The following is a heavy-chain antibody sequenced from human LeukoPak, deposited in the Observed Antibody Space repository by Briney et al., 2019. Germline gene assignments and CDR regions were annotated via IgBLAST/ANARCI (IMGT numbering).Heavy chain of an antibody. J-gene: IGHJ4*02. CDR1: GGSISSGGYY. CDR3: ARGRKAAYYFDY. V-gene: IGHV4-31*03. CDR2: INHSGST. Sequence: SETLSLTCTVSGGSISSGGYYWSWIRQHPGQGLEWIGEINHSGSTNYNPSLKSRVTISVDTSKNQFSLKLSSVTAADTAVYYCARGRKAAYYFDYWGQGTLVTVSS. D-gene: IGHD2-15*01.